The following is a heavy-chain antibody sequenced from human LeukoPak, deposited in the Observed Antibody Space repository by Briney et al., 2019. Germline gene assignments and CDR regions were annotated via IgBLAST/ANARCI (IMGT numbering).Heavy chain of an antibody. V-gene: IGHV1-18*01. D-gene: IGHD2-2*02. Sequence: ASVKVSCKASGYTFTSYGISWVRQAPGQGLEWMGWISAYNGNTNYAQKFQGRVTMTRDTSISTAYMELSRLRSDDTAVYYCARDSTSCYTFCDYFDYWGQGTLVTVSS. CDR1: GYTFTSYG. J-gene: IGHJ4*02. CDR2: ISAYNGNT. CDR3: ARDSTSCYTFCDYFDY.